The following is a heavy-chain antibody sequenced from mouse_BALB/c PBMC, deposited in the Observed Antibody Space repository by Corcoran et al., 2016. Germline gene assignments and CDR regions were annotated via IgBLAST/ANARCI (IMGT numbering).Heavy chain of an antibody. D-gene: IGHD2-10*02. CDR1: GFNIKDTY. J-gene: IGHJ2*01. CDR2: IDPANGNT. CDR3: ARKYVKGIYFDY. V-gene: IGHV14-3*02. Sequence: EVQLQQSGAEIVKPGASVKLSCTASGFNIKDTYMHWVKQRPEQGLERIGRIDPANGNTKYDPKFQGKATITADTSSNTAYLQLSSLTSEDTAVYYCARKYVKGIYFDYWGQGTTLTVSS.